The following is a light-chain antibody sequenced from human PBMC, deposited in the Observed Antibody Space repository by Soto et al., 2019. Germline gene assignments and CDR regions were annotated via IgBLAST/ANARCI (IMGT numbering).Light chain of an antibody. CDR3: QQCGDSPLFT. V-gene: IGKV3-20*01. CDR1: QSFSSSY. Sequence: EIVLTQSPGTLSLSPGERATLSCRASQSFSSSYLAWYQQKPGQAPRLLIYGASSRATGIPDRFSGSGSGTDFTLTISRLEPEDFAVYYCQQCGDSPLFTFGPGPKVDIK. CDR2: GAS. J-gene: IGKJ3*01.